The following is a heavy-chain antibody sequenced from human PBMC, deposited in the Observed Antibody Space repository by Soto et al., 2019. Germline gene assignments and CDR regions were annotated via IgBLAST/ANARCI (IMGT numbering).Heavy chain of an antibody. CDR2: INSDGSST. CDR3: ARRTYCSGGSCYFYFDY. Sequence: EVQLVESGGGLVQPGGSLRLSCAASGFTFSSYWMHWVRQAPGKGLVWVSRINSDGSSTSYADSVKGRFTISRDNAKNTLYLEMISLRAEDTAVYYCARRTYCSGGSCYFYFDYWGQGTLVTVSS. J-gene: IGHJ4*02. D-gene: IGHD2-15*01. V-gene: IGHV3-74*01. CDR1: GFTFSSYW.